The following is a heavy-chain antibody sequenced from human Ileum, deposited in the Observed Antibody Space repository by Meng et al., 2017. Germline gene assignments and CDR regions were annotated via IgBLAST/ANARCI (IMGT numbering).Heavy chain of an antibody. CDR2: INQSGST. D-gene: IGHD3-22*01. V-gene: IGHV4-34*01. J-gene: IGHJ4*02. CDR3: ARVKYYLDSTGYFGKYYFDS. Sequence: SETLSLTCGVYGGSLSGYYWSWIRQPPGKGLEWIGEINQSGSTIYNPSLKSRVTISVDTSKNQFSLRLTSVTAADSAAYYYARVKYYLDSTGYFGKYYFDSWGQGTLVTFSS. CDR1: GGSLSGYY.